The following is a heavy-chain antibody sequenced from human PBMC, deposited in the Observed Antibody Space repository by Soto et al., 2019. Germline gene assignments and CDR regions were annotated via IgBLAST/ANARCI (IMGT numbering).Heavy chain of an antibody. CDR1: GLTFSTYA. Sequence: PGWSLKLSSAASGLTFSTYAMNWVRQAPGKGLEWVSTISVSGDSTYYADSVKGRFAISRDNSKNTLYLQMNSLRAEDTAMYYCATRHLPYCSGGTCNPFDFWGQGALVTVSS. D-gene: IGHD2-15*01. CDR2: ISVSGDST. J-gene: IGHJ4*02. CDR3: ATRHLPYCSGGTCNPFDF. V-gene: IGHV3-23*01.